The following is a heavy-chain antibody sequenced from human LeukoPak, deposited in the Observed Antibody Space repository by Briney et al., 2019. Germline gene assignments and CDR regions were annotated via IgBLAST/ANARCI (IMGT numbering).Heavy chain of an antibody. D-gene: IGHD1-26*01. Sequence: GGSLRLSCAASGFTFSSYSMNWVRQAPGKGLEWASSISSSSSYIYYADSVKGRFTISRDNAKNSLYLQTNSLRAEDTAVYYCARDSNVVGAKGAGWGQGTLVTVSS. J-gene: IGHJ4*02. CDR3: ARDSNVVGAKGAG. CDR2: ISSSSSYI. CDR1: GFTFSSYS. V-gene: IGHV3-21*01.